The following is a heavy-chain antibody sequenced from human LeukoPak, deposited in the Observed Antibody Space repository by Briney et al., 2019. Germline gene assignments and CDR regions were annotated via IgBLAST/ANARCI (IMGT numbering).Heavy chain of an antibody. D-gene: IGHD3-9*01. CDR2: ISSSGSTI. V-gene: IGHV3-48*03. CDR1: GFTFSSYE. CDR3: ARDFPARYDILTGSF. J-gene: IGHJ4*02. Sequence: GGSLRLSCAASGFTFSSYEMNWVRQAPGKGLEWVSYISSSGSTIYYADSVKRRFTISRDNAKNSLYLQMNSLRAEDTAVYYCARDFPARYDILTGSFWGQGALVTVSS.